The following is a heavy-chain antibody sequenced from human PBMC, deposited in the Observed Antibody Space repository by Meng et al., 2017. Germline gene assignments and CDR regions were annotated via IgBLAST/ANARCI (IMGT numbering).Heavy chain of an antibody. V-gene: IGHV1-46*01. D-gene: IGHD3-22*01. J-gene: IGHJ4*02. CDR3: AINHSSGYYYYFDD. CDR2: INPSVGST. CDR1: GYTFTSYY. Sequence: ASVKVSCTASGYTFTSYYMHWVRQAPGQGLEWMGIINPSVGSTSYAQKFQGRVTMTRDTSTNTVYMELSSRRSEDTAGYYCAINHSSGYYYYFDDWGQGTRVTVSS.